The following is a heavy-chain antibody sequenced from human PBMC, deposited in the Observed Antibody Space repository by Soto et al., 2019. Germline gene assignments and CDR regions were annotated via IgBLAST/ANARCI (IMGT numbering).Heavy chain of an antibody. V-gene: IGHV4-4*02. J-gene: IGHJ3*02. CDR2: IYHGGST. CDR1: SGSISSNNW. Sequence: SETLSLTCTVTSGSISSNNWWSWVRQPPGKGLEWIGEIYHGGSTNYNPSLMSRVTISVDKSRNQFSLRLSSVTAADTAVYYCAVERGSITLRGPFDNWGQGTLVTVSS. D-gene: IGHD3-16*01. CDR3: AVERGSITLRGPFDN.